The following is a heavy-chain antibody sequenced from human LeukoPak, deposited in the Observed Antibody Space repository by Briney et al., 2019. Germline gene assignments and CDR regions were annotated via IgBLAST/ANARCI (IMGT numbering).Heavy chain of an antibody. CDR3: ARRTRGATYWFDP. CDR2: IYYSGST. V-gene: IGHV4-39*07. D-gene: IGHD1-26*01. Sequence: SETLSLTCTVSGGSISSSSYYWGWIRQPPGKGLEWIGSIYYSGSTYYNPSLKSRVTISVDTSKNQFSLKLSSVTAADTAVYYCARRTRGATYWFDPWGQGTLVTVSS. J-gene: IGHJ5*02. CDR1: GGSISSSSYY.